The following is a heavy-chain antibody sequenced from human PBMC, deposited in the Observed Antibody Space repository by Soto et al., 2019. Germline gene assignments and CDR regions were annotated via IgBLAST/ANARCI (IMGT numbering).Heavy chain of an antibody. J-gene: IGHJ4*02. CDR1: GGLFSSFA. V-gene: IGHV1-69*13. CDR3: ARGGGPYVWFNEF. CDR2: IIPVFGTT. Sequence: SVKVSCKASGGLFSSFAISWVRQAPGQGLEWMGGIIPVFGTTNYAQKFQGRVTITADESTNTAYMELSSLTSDDTAMYYCARGGGPYVWFNEFWGQGTQVTVSS. D-gene: IGHD3-16*01.